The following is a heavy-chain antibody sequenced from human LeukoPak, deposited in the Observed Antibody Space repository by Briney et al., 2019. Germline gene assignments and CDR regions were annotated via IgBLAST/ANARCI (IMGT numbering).Heavy chain of an antibody. CDR3: ARLYDISNSWFDP. Sequence: ASVKVSRKASGYTFTSYYMHWVRQAPGQGLEWMGMIYPSGGSTSYAQKFQGRVTMTRDTSTSIVYMKMSSLRSEDTAVYYCARLYDISNSWFDPWGQGTLVSVSS. J-gene: IGHJ5*02. CDR1: GYTFTSYY. V-gene: IGHV1-46*03. D-gene: IGHD3-9*01. CDR2: IYPSGGST.